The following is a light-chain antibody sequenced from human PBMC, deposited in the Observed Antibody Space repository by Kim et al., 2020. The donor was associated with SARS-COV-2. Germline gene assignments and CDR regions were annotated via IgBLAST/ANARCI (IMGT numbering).Light chain of an antibody. CDR2: YDR. CDR1: NIGSKS. J-gene: IGLJ3*02. Sequence: SYELTQPPSASVAPGKTASITCGGNNIGSKSVHLYQQKPGQAPVLVIYYDRDRPAGIPGRFSGSNSGNTATLTIGRVEAGDEADYYCQVWDSSRHRVFGGGTKVTVL. V-gene: IGLV3-21*04. CDR3: QVWDSSRHRV.